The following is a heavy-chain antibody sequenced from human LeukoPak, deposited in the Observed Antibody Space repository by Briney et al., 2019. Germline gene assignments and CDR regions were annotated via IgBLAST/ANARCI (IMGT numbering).Heavy chain of an antibody. V-gene: IGHV5-51*01. D-gene: IGHD6-19*01. Sequence: GASLKIPCKGSGSPFTSYWIGWVRQLPGKGLEWMGIIYPGDSDTRYSTSFQGHVTISADKSISTAYLPWSSLKASDTAMYYCARTDSSGFDYWGQGTLVTVSS. CDR2: IYPGDSDT. CDR3: ARTDSSGFDY. J-gene: IGHJ4*02. CDR1: GSPFTSYW.